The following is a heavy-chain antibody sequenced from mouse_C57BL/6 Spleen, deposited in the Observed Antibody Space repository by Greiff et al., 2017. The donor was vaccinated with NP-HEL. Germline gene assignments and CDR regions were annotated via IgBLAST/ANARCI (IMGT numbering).Heavy chain of an antibody. J-gene: IGHJ4*01. CDR1: GYTFTSYW. Sequence: QVHVKQPGTELVKPGASVKLSCKASGYTFTSYWMHWVKQRPGQGLEWIGNINPSNGGTNYNEKFKSKATLTVDKSSSTAYMQLSSLTSEDSAVYYCARRIPFYAMDYWGQGTSVTVSS. V-gene: IGHV1-53*01. CDR3: ARRIPFYAMDY. CDR2: INPSNGGT.